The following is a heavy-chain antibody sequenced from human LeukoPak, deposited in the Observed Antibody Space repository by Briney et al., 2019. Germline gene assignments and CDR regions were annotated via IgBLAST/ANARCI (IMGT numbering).Heavy chain of an antibody. Sequence: PGGSLRLSCAASGFTFSSYSMNWVRQAPGKGLEWVSSISSSSSYIYYADSVKGRFTISRDNAKNSLYLQMNSLRAEDTAVYYCAKDLTGMIVVEHDYWGQGTLVTVSS. D-gene: IGHD3-22*01. J-gene: IGHJ4*02. CDR2: ISSSSSYI. V-gene: IGHV3-21*04. CDR1: GFTFSSYS. CDR3: AKDLTGMIVVEHDY.